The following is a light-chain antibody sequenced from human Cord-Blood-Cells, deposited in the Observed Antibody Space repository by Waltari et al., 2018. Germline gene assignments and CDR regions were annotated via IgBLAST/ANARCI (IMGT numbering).Light chain of an antibody. J-gene: IGKJ2*01. CDR3: QQRSNWST. CDR1: QSVSSY. V-gene: IGKV3-11*01. CDR2: DAF. Sequence: EIVLTQSPATLSLSPGERATLSCRASQSVSSYLAWYQQKPGQAPRLLIYDAFNRATGIPARFSGSGSGTDFTLTISSLEPEDFAVYYCQQRSNWSTFGQGTKLEIK.